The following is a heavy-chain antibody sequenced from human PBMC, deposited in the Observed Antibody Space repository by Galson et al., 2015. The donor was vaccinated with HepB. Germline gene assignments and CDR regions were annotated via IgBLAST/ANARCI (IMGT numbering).Heavy chain of an antibody. D-gene: IGHD2-21*01. CDR1: GFTVSKNY. J-gene: IGHJ4*02. CDR2: IYSGGYT. CDR3: ARENDWSHDY. V-gene: IGHV3-66*01. Sequence: SLRLSCAASGFTVSKNYMSWLRQAQGKGLEWVSDIYSGGYTYYADSVKGRFTISRDNSENTLYLQMNSLRVEDTAVYYCARENDWSHDYWGQGTLVTVSS.